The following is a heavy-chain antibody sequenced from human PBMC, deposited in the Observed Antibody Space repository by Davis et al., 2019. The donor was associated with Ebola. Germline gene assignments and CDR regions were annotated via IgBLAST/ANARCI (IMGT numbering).Heavy chain of an antibody. CDR2: INPHNGNT. J-gene: IGHJ4*02. CDR3: ARDLGMATITGGDY. D-gene: IGHD5-24*01. Sequence: ASVKVSCKASGYTFTSYGITWVRQAPGQGLEWMGWINPHNGNTNYAQNVQGRVTMTTDTSTSTAYMEVGSLRSEDTAVYYCARDLGMATITGGDYWGQGTLVTVSS. V-gene: IGHV1-18*04. CDR1: GYTFTSYG.